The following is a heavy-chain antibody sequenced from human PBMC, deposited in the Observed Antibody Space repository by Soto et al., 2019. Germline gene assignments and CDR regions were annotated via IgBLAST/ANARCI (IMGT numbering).Heavy chain of an antibody. CDR3: AKALWFGELFYYFDY. D-gene: IGHD3-10*01. J-gene: IGHJ4*02. CDR2: ISYDGSNK. V-gene: IGHV3-30*18. CDR1: GFTFSSYG. Sequence: GGSLRLSCAASGFTFSSYGMHWVRQAPGKGLEWVAVISYDGSNKYYADSVKGRFTISRDNSKNTLYLQMNSLRAEDTAVYYCAKALWFGELFYYFDYWGQGTLVTVSS.